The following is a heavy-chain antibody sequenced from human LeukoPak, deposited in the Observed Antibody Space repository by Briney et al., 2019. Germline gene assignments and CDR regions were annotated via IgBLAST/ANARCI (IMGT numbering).Heavy chain of an antibody. CDR1: GFTFSSYW. CDR3: ARDRPVITIFGVVTLGRGYYYYMDV. D-gene: IGHD3-3*01. Sequence: GGSLRLSCAASGFTFSSYWMSWVRQAPGKGLEWVANIKQDGSEKYYVDSVKGRFTISRENAKNSLYLQMNSLRAEDTAVYYCARDRPVITIFGVVTLGRGYYYYMDVWGKGTTVTVSS. CDR2: IKQDGSEK. V-gene: IGHV3-7*01. J-gene: IGHJ6*03.